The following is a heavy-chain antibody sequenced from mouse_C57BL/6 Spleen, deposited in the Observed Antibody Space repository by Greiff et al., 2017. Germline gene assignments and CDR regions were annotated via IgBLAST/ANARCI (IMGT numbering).Heavy chain of an antibody. J-gene: IGHJ2*01. V-gene: IGHV5-6*01. D-gene: IGHD1-1*01. CDR2: ISSGGSYT. CDR1: GFTFSSYG. Sequence: VQLKESGGDLVKPGGSLKLSCAASGFTFSSYGMSWVRQTPDKRLEWVATISSGGSYTYYPDSVKGRFTISRDNAKNTLYLQMSSLKSEDTAMYYCAKVASYYFDYWGQGTTLTVSS. CDR3: AKVASYYFDY.